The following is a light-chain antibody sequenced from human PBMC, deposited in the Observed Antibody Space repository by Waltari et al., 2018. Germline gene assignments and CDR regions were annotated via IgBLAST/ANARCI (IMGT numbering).Light chain of an antibody. Sequence: QSVLTQPPSASGTPGQRVTISCSGSSSNIGSNSVTWYQQLPGTAPKILIYRNNERPSVVPDLFSGSKSGTSASLAISGLQSEDEADYYCASWDDSLNGFYVFGTGTNVAVL. CDR2: RNN. CDR3: ASWDDSLNGFYV. J-gene: IGLJ1*01. V-gene: IGLV1-44*01. CDR1: SSNIGSNS.